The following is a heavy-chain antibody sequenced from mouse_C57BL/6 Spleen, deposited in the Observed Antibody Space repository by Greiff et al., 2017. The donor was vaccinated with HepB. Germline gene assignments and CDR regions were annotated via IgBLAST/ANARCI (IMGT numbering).Heavy chain of an antibody. CDR2: INPNNGGT. J-gene: IGHJ1*03. Sequence: VQLQQSGPELVKPGASVKMSCKASGYTFTDYNMHWVKQSHGKSLEWIGYINPNNGGTSYNQKFKGKATLTVNKSSSTAYMELRSLTSEDSAVYYCARKGWLLRDWYFDVWGTGTTVTVSS. CDR3: ARKGWLLRDWYFDV. V-gene: IGHV1-22*01. D-gene: IGHD2-3*01. CDR1: GYTFTDYN.